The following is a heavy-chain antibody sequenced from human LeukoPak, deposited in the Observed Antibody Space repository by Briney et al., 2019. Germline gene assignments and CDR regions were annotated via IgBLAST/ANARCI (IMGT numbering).Heavy chain of an antibody. D-gene: IGHD3-22*01. CDR3: ARAGSGYSFDI. Sequence: NSSETLSLTCSVSGDSISSYYWSWIRQPPGKGLEWIGYIYNSGGTNYNPSLKSRVTISVDTSKIQFSLKLSSVTAADTAVYYCARAGSGYSFDIWGQGTMVTVSS. J-gene: IGHJ3*02. V-gene: IGHV4-59*01. CDR1: GDSISSYY. CDR2: IYNSGGT.